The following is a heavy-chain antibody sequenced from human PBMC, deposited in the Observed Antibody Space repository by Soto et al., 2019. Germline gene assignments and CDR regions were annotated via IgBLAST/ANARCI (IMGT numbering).Heavy chain of an antibody. Sequence: GGSLRLSCAASGFTVSSNYMNWVRQAPGKGLELVSYISSRSGTIYYADSVKGRFTISRDAAKNSLYLQINSLRVEDTAVYYCARDYYGDYYFDYWGQGTLVTVSS. CDR2: ISSRSGTI. CDR3: ARDYYGDYYFDY. J-gene: IGHJ4*02. D-gene: IGHD4-17*01. CDR1: GFTVSSNY. V-gene: IGHV3-48*01.